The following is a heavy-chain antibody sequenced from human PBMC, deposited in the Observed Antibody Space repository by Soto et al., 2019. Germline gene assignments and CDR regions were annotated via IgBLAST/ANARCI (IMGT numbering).Heavy chain of an antibody. J-gene: IGHJ6*02. CDR3: AIDGAGGDYDPYYCCMDV. D-gene: IGHD2-21*02. CDR1: DGSISSGGYY. CDR2: IYYSGST. V-gene: IGHV4-31*03. Sequence: SETLSLTCTVSDGSISSGGYYWSWIRQHPGKGLEWIGYIYYSGSTYYNPSLKSRVTISVDTSKNQFPLKLSSVTAADTAVYYCAIDGAGGDYDPYYCCMDVWGQATMRTVFS.